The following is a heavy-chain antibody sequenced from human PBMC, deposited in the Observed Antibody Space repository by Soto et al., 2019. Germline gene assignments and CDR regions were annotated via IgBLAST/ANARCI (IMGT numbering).Heavy chain of an antibody. V-gene: IGHV4-59*08. CDR1: GGSISSYY. CDR3: ARHYLGTVTRTVFSAFDI. D-gene: IGHD4-17*01. Sequence: QVQLQESGPGLVKPSETLSLTCTVSGGSISSYYWSWIRPPPGKGLEWIGSIYYSGSTNYNPSPKSRVTISVDTSKNQFSLKLSSVTAADPAVYYCARHYLGTVTRTVFSAFDIWGQGTMVTVSS. CDR2: IYYSGST. J-gene: IGHJ3*02.